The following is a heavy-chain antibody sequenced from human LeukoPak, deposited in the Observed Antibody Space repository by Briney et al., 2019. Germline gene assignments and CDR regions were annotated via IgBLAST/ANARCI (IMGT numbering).Heavy chain of an antibody. CDR2: ISSSSSYI. D-gene: IGHD2-2*01. CDR1: EFTFSSYS. CDR3: ARAVVPAATFGY. J-gene: IGHJ4*02. V-gene: IGHV3-21*01. Sequence: PGGSLRLSCAASEFTFSSYSMNWVRQAPGKGLEWVSSISSSSSYIYYADSVKGRFTISRDNAKNSLYLQMNSLRAEDTAVYYCARAVVPAATFGYWGQGTLVTVSS.